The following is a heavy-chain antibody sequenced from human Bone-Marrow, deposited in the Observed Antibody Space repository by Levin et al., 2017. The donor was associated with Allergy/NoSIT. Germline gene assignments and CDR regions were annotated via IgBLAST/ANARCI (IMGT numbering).Heavy chain of an antibody. J-gene: IGHJ2*01. CDR1: EFTFNSYS. Sequence: PGGSLRLSCAASEFTFNSYSMNWVRQAPGKRLEWVSYISGSSQTIFYADSVKGRFSISRDNAENSLYLQMKSLRAEDTAVYYCARGAYCSGGSCYPHRNRYFDLWGRGTLVAVSS. D-gene: IGHD2-15*01. V-gene: IGHV3-48*01. CDR2: ISGSSQTI. CDR3: ARGAYCSGGSCYPHRNRYFDL.